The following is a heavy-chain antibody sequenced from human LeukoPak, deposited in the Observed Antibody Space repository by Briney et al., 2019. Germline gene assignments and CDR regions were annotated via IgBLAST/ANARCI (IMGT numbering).Heavy chain of an antibody. D-gene: IGHD6-25*01. CDR2: IRYLGST. Sequence: SETLSLTCTVSRGSMSSGTYYWGWIRQPPGKGLEWIASIRYLGSTFYNPSLQSRVTISVDTPENQFSLKLSSVTAADTAVYYCARLKMDTLAARVNAFDIWGQGTMVTVSS. V-gene: IGHV4-39*01. J-gene: IGHJ3*02. CDR3: ARLKMDTLAARVNAFDI. CDR1: RGSMSSGTYY.